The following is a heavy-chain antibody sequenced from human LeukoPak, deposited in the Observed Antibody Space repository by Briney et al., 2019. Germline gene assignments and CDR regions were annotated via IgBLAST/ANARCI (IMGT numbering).Heavy chain of an antibody. CDR1: GHTFTSYG. Sequence: GASVKVSCKTSGHTFTSYGISWVRQAPGQGLEWMGWINPNNGNTDYAQRLQGRLTVTKDTSTSTAYMELRSLRSDDTALYYCARDVGQYCSGGSCYPLDYWGQGTLVTVSS. V-gene: IGHV1-18*04. CDR2: INPNNGNT. D-gene: IGHD2-15*01. J-gene: IGHJ4*02. CDR3: ARDVGQYCSGGSCYPLDY.